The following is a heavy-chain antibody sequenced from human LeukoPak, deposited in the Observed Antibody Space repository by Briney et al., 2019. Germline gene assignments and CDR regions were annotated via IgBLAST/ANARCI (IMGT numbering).Heavy chain of an antibody. CDR2: IYYSGSS. V-gene: IGHV4-39*07. D-gene: IGHD7-27*01. J-gene: IGHJ4*02. Sequence: SETLSLTCSVSGGSISSSSYYWDWIRQPPGKGLEWIGTIYYSGSSYYNPSLKSRVTISVDTSKNQFSLKLSSVTAADTAVYYCARWGSFDYWGQGTLVTVSS. CDR3: ARWGSFDY. CDR1: GGSISSSSYY.